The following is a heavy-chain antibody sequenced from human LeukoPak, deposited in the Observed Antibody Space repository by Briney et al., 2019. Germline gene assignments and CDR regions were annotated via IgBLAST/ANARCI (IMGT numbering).Heavy chain of an antibody. D-gene: IGHD1-14*01. CDR1: GDSISTSSYY. Sequence: SDTLSLPCTVSGDSISTSSYYWGWIRQPPGKGLEWIGSIYYSGSTCYNPSLKSRVTISVDTFKIQFSLKLTSVTAADTAVYYCARGRPAGGQYVFNCWGQGTLVTVSS. V-gene: IGHV4-39*07. CDR3: ARGRPAGGQYVFNC. J-gene: IGHJ4*02. CDR2: IYYSGST.